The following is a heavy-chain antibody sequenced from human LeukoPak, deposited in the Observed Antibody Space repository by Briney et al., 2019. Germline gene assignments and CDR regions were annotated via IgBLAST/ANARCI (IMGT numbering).Heavy chain of an antibody. CDR1: GCTFSSYG. CDR2: IRDDGSNK. V-gene: IGHV3-30*02. Sequence: GGSLRLSWAASGCTFSSYGMHWVRQAPGKGLEWGAFIRDDGSNKYYADSVKGRFTISRDNAKNPLYLQLHSLRPEDTAVYYSASDPHHASRMDVWGQGPTVPVSS. J-gene: IGHJ6*02. CDR3: ASDPHHASRMDV. D-gene: IGHD1-14*01.